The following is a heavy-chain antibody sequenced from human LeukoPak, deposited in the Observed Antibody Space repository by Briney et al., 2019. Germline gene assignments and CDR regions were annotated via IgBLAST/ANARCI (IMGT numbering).Heavy chain of an antibody. CDR1: GFTFTTYW. CDR2: INGDGSNS. V-gene: IGHV3-74*01. J-gene: IGHJ4*02. CDR3: ARTSPTSHFDF. Sequence: PGGSLRLSCVASGFTFTTYWMHWVRQAPGKGLVWVSRINGDGSNSNYADSVKGRFTISRDNARNTLYLQMNGLRAEDTALYYCARTSPTSHFDFWAQGPLVTVSS. D-gene: IGHD3-16*01.